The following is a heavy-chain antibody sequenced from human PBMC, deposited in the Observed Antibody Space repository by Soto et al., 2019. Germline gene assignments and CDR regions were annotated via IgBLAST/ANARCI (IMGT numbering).Heavy chain of an antibody. CDR2: IYYSGST. CDR1: GGSISSYY. CDR3: AREESSGSWFDP. Sequence: SETLSLTCTVSGGSISSYYWSWIRQPPGKGLEWIGYIYYSGSTNYNPSLKSRVTISVDTSKNQFSLKLSSVTAADTAVYYCAREESSGSWFDPWGQGTLVTVSS. J-gene: IGHJ5*02. D-gene: IGHD3-22*01. V-gene: IGHV4-59*01.